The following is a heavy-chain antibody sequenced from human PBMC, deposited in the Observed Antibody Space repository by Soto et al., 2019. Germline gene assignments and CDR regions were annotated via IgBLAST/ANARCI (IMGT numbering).Heavy chain of an antibody. Sequence: ASVKVSCKASGYTFTNYGMHWVRQAPGQRLEWMGWINAGNGNTKYSQKFQGRVTITRDTSASTAYMELSSLRSEDTAVYYCARGSSITIFGVVPLVDVWGQGTTVTVSS. J-gene: IGHJ6*02. CDR2: INAGNGNT. CDR1: GYTFTNYG. V-gene: IGHV1-3*01. CDR3: ARGSSITIFGVVPLVDV. D-gene: IGHD3-3*01.